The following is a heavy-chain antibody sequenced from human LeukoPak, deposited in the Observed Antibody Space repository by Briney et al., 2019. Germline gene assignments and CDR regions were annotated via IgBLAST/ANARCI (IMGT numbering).Heavy chain of an antibody. J-gene: IGHJ4*02. CDR2: IYSGGNT. V-gene: IGHV3-53*01. D-gene: IGHD4-17*01. CDR3: ARRAGEYSHPYDY. CDR1: GFTVSSNY. Sequence: RGSLRLSCAASGFTVSSNYMSWVRQAPGKGLEWVSFIYSGGNTHYSDSVKGRFTISRDNSKNTLYLQVNSLRAEDTAVYYCARRAGEYSHPYDYWGQGTLVTVSS.